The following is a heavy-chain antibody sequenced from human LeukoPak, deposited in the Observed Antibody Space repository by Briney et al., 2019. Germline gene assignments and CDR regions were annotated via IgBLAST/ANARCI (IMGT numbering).Heavy chain of an antibody. Sequence: ASVKVSCKASGCTFTKYGLTWVRQAPGQGLEWMGWISTDKADTYYAQNYPGRVTMTIDTSTSTAYMELRSLTSDDTAVYYCVRDCASDCSIKGHYFFDLWGRGTLVTVSS. CDR2: ISTDKADT. J-gene: IGHJ2*01. D-gene: IGHD2-21*02. CDR3: VRDCASDCSIKGHYFFDL. CDR1: GCTFTKYG. V-gene: IGHV1-18*01.